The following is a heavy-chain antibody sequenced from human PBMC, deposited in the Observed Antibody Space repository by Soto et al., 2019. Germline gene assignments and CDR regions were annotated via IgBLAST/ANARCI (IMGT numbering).Heavy chain of an antibody. D-gene: IGHD4-17*01. V-gene: IGHV3-13*01. CDR2: IGTAGDT. CDR3: ARERGKVDYVTASYYYYYSHV. J-gene: IGHJ6*03. CDR1: GFTFSSYD. Sequence: GGSLRLSCAASGFTFSSYDMHWVRQATGKGLEWVSAIGTAGDTYYPGSVKGRFTISRENAKNSLYLQMNSLRAEDTAVYYCARERGKVDYVTASYYYYYSHVWGKGTPLTV.